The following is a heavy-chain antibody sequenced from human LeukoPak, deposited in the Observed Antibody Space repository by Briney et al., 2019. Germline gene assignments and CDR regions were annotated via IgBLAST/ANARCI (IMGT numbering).Heavy chain of an antibody. CDR1: GGSFSGYC. V-gene: IGHV4-34*01. Sequence: PSETLSLTCAVYGGSFSGYCWSWIRQPPGKGLEWIGEINHSGSTNYNPSLKSRVTISVDTSKNQFSLKLSSVTAADTAVYYCARVPRSGSYSSYWGQGTLVTVSS. CDR2: INHSGST. J-gene: IGHJ4*02. D-gene: IGHD1-26*01. CDR3: ARVPRSGSYSSY.